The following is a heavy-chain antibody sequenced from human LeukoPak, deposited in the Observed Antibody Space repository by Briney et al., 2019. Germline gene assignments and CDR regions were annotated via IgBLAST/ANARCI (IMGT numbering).Heavy chain of an antibody. V-gene: IGHV3-74*01. Sequence: GGSLRLSCVTSGFTFSGYWMHWVRQGPEKGLELVSRIDNDGHGVIYADSVKGRFTTSRDNVKNTLYLQMNSLRVEDTAVNYCAAGGGWDPSFGVVTHIDAWGKGTTVVVS. CDR1: GFTFSGYW. J-gene: IGHJ6*03. CDR2: IDNDGHGV. D-gene: IGHD3-3*01. CDR3: AAGGGWDPSFGVVTHIDA.